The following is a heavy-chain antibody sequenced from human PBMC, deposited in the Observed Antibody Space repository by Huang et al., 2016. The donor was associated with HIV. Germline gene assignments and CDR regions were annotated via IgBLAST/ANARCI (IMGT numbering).Heavy chain of an antibody. CDR1: GGSFSGYY. J-gene: IGHJ3*02. Sequence: QVQLQQWGAGLLKPSETLSLTCAVYGGSFSGYYWSWIRQPPGKGLEWLGEINHSGSTNYHPSLKRRVTIAVDTSKTQFSLKLNSVTAADTAVYYCARGPDYYDSSGREAFDIWGQGTMVTVSS. CDR2: INHSGST. D-gene: IGHD3-22*01. V-gene: IGHV4-34*01. CDR3: ARGPDYYDSSGREAFDI.